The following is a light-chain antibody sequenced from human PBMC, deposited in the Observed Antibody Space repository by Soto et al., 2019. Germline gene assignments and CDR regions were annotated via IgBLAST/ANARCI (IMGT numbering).Light chain of an antibody. CDR2: KAS. V-gene: IGKV1-5*03. Sequence: DIQMTQSPSTLSASVGDRVTITCRASQSISTWLAWYQQKPGKAPKLLIYKASSLESGVPSRFSGSGSGTEFTLTIRSLQPDDFATYYCQQYHGYPLTFGGGTKVEIK. CDR1: QSISTW. CDR3: QQYHGYPLT. J-gene: IGKJ4*01.